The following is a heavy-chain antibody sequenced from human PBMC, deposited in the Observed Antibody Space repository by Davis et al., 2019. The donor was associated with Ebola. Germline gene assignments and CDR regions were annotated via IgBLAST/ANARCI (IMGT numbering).Heavy chain of an antibody. D-gene: IGHD7-27*01. CDR2: IYHSGST. J-gene: IGHJ6*02. CDR1: GGSFSGYS. Sequence: SETLSLTCAVYGGSFSGYSWSWIRQPPGKGLEWIGYIYHSGSTYYNPSLKSRVTISVDRSKNQFSLKLSSVTAADTAVYYCARVTGDLHYYYGMDVWGQGTTVTVSS. V-gene: IGHV4-30-2*01. CDR3: ARVTGDLHYYYGMDV.